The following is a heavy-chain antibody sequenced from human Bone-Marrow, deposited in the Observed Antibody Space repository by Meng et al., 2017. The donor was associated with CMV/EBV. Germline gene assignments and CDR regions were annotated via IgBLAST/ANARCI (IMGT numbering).Heavy chain of an antibody. D-gene: IGHD3-22*01. J-gene: IGHJ6*01. CDR3: ARDHRDSSGHYYGMDV. V-gene: IGHV3-30*02. CDR1: GFTFTDAW. Sequence: GESLKISCAASGFTFTDAWMSWVRQAPGKGLEWVAFIRYDGSNKYYADSVKGRFTISRDNSKNTLYLQMNSLRAEDTAVYYCARDHRDSSGHYYGMDVWGQGTTVTVSS. CDR2: IRYDGSNK.